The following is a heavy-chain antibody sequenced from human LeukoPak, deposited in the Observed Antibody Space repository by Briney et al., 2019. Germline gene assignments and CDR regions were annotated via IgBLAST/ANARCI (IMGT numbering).Heavy chain of an antibody. Sequence: PSETLSLTCTVSGGSISSYYWSWIRQPAGKGLEWIGRIYTSGSTNYNPSLKSRVTMSVDTSKNQFSLKLSSVTAADTAVYYCARGTMIPPTGDAFDIWGQGTMVTVSS. CDR2: IYTSGST. CDR1: GGSISSYY. D-gene: IGHD3-22*01. V-gene: IGHV4-4*07. CDR3: ARGTMIPPTGDAFDI. J-gene: IGHJ3*02.